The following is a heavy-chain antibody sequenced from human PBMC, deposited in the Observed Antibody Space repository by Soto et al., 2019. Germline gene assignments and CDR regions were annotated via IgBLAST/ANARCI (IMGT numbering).Heavy chain of an antibody. Sequence: SETLSLTCTVSGGSISGDYYHWTWIRQSPGKGLEWIGYIHHSGSILYNPSLKSRLTISVDTSKNQFSLHLTSVTAADTAVYFCAREDDGGDILDVWGQGTTVTVSS. V-gene: IGHV4-30-4*08. D-gene: IGHD2-21*02. CDR2: IHHSGSI. J-gene: IGHJ6*02. CDR1: GGSISGDYYH. CDR3: AREDDGGDILDV.